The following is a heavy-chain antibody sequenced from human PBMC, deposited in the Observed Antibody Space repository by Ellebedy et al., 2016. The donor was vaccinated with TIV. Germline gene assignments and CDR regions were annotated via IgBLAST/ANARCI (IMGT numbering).Heavy chain of an antibody. J-gene: IGHJ3*02. V-gene: IGHV3-7*01. D-gene: IGHD4-17*01. CDR3: ATDGSYGDYLSPAHAFEI. CDR1: GFSFRSYW. CDR2: IGQDGSDM. Sequence: GESLKISCAASGFSFRSYWMSWVRQVPGKGLEWVANIGQDGSDMYYVDSVRGRFTISRDNAKNSLFLLMNSLSAEDTAVYYCATDGSYGDYLSPAHAFEIWGQGTKVTVSS.